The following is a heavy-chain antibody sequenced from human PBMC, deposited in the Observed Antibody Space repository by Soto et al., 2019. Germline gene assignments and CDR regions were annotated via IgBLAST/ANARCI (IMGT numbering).Heavy chain of an antibody. CDR3: SIAREYYYGMDV. J-gene: IGHJ6*02. CDR1: GYTFTSYD. V-gene: IGHV1-8*01. CDR2: MNPNSGNT. Sequence: QVQLVQSGAEVKKPGASVKVSCKASGYTFTSYDINWVRQATGQVLAWMGWMNPNSGNTGYAQKFQGRVTMTTNTSISTAYMELRSLRSEDTAVYYCSIAREYYYGMDVWGQGTTVTVSS.